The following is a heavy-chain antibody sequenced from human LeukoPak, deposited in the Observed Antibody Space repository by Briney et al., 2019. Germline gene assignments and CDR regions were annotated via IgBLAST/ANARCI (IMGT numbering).Heavy chain of an antibody. CDR3: ARSRYYYDSSGYYGLYYYYYMDV. Sequence: GASVKVSCKASGGTFSSYAISWVRQAPGQGLEWMGWISAYNGHTNYAQKFQGRVTITADESTSTAYMELSSLRSEDTAVHYCARSRYYYDSSGYYGLYYYYYMDVWGKGTTVTISS. D-gene: IGHD3-22*01. V-gene: IGHV1-69*13. CDR1: GGTFSSYA. J-gene: IGHJ6*03. CDR2: ISAYNGHT.